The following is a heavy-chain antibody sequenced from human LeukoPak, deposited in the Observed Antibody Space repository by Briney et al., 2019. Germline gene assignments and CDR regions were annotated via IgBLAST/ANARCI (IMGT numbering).Heavy chain of an antibody. CDR1: GFTFDDYA. CDR2: ISWNSGSI. V-gene: IGHV3-9*01. J-gene: IGHJ4*02. CDR3: AKDMGGSYPLGLDY. Sequence: GGSLRLSCAASGFTFDDYAMQWVRQAPGKGLEWVSGISWNSGSIGYADSVKGRFTISRDNAKNSLYLQMNSLRAEDTALYYCAKDMGGSYPLGLDYWGQGTLVTVSS. D-gene: IGHD1-26*01.